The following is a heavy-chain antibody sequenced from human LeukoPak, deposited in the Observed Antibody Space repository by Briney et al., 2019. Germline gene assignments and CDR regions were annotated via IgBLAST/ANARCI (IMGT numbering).Heavy chain of an antibody. CDR2: VLYDGSLK. J-gene: IGHJ3*01. CDR3: AKRSMVRGVQFDAFDL. Sequence: GGSLRLSCAASGFTFSRCDMHWVRQAPGKGLEWVAFVLYDGSLKYYADSVRGRVTISRDNSKNTLYLQMNSLRAEDTAVYYCAKRSMVRGVQFDAFDLWGQGTIVTVPS. D-gene: IGHD3-10*01. CDR1: GFTFSRCD. V-gene: IGHV3-30*02.